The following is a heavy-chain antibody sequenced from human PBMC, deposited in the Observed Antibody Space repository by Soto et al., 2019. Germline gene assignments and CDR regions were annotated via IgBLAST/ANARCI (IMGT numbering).Heavy chain of an antibody. V-gene: IGHV4-59*01. Sequence: LTWIRQSPGKGLEWIGYVYHTGRTEYNPSLESRVTISIDMSKKQFSLQLTSVTAADTAVYFCARDDTTGLLEFWGQGTLVTVSS. CDR3: ARDDTTGLLEF. J-gene: IGHJ4*02. CDR2: VYHTGRT.